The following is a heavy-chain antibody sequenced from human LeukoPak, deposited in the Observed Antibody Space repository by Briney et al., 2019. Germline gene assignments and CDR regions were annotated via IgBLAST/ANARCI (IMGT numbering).Heavy chain of an antibody. CDR1: GYTFTGYY. D-gene: IGHD3-22*01. V-gene: IGHV1-24*01. Sequence: ASVKVSCKASGYTFTGYYMHWVRQAPGKGLEWMGGFDPEDGETIYAQKFQGRVTMTEDTSTDTAYMELSSLRSEDTAVYYCATSPYYYDSSGTHQYFDYWGQGTLVTVSS. J-gene: IGHJ4*02. CDR3: ATSPYYYDSSGTHQYFDY. CDR2: FDPEDGET.